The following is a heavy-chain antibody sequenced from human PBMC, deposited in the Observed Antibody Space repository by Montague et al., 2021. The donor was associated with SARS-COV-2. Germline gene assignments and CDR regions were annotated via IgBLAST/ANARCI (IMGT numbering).Heavy chain of an antibody. V-gene: IGHV4-39*01. J-gene: IGHJ6*02. D-gene: IGHD1-26*01. CDR3: ARHKRVVEREPLGGMDV. CDR1: GGSVRSAIYY. Sequence: SETLSLTCTVSGGSVRSAIYYWGWIRQPPEKGLDWIGRVYYTGRTSYNSSLMGRVTISVDTSQNQFSLKLNSVTAADTAVYFCARHKRVVEREPLGGMDVRGQGTTVIVSS. CDR2: VYYTGRT.